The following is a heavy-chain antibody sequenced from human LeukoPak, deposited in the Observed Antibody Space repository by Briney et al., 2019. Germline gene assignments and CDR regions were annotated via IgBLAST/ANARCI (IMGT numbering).Heavy chain of an antibody. V-gene: IGHV3-73*01. Sequence: GGSLRLSCAASGFTFSGSAMHWVRQASGKGLEWVGRIRSKANSYATAYAASVKGRFTISRDDSKNTAYLQMNSLKTEDTAVYYCARVRDSSGYYPHTLDYWGQGTLVTVSS. D-gene: IGHD3-22*01. CDR3: ARVRDSSGYYPHTLDY. CDR2: IRSKANSYAT. CDR1: GFTFSGSA. J-gene: IGHJ4*02.